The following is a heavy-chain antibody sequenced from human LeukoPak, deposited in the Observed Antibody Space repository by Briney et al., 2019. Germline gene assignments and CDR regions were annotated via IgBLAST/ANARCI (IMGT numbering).Heavy chain of an antibody. D-gene: IGHD4-17*01. Sequence: GASEKVSYKASGYTFTSYGISWVRQAPGQGLEWMGWISAYNGSTNYAQKLQGRVTMTTDTSTSTAYMELRSLRSDDTAVYYCATSYGDMAFDIWGQGTMVTVSS. CDR3: ATSYGDMAFDI. J-gene: IGHJ3*02. CDR2: ISAYNGST. CDR1: GYTFTSYG. V-gene: IGHV1-18*01.